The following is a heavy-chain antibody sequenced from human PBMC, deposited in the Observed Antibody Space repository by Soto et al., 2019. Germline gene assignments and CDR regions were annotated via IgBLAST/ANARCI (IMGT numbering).Heavy chain of an antibody. CDR2: VNPIVSMS. V-gene: IGHV1-69*02. CDR3: ASSYGSGYRAFDY. J-gene: IGHJ4*02. Sequence: QVQLVQSGAEVKRPGSSVKVSCKASGDTFNFYSINWVRQAPGLGLEWMGRVNPIVSMSNYAQKFQGRVTMTADKSTGTAYVDLSSLRSEDTAIYYCASSYGSGYRAFDYWGQGALVTVSS. CDR1: GDTFNFYS. D-gene: IGHD3-10*01.